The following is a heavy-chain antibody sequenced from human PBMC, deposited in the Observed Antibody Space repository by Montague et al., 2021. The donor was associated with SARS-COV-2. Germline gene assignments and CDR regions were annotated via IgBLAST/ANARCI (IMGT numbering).Heavy chain of an antibody. CDR1: GDSISDYY. Sequence: SETLSLTCTVSGDSISDYYWSWIRQPPGMGLEWIGYIFRSGATNYNPPLKSRVIISLDTSKNQFSLNLISVTAADTAVYFCVRMGAAHRLNNWFDPWGQGALVTVSS. D-gene: IGHD1-26*01. V-gene: IGHV4-59*08. CDR3: VRMGAAHRLNNWFDP. CDR2: IFRSGAT. J-gene: IGHJ5*02.